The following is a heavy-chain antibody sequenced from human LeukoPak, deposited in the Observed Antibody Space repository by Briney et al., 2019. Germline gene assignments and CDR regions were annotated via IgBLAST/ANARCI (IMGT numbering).Heavy chain of an antibody. V-gene: IGHV3-23*01. Sequence: GGSLRLSCAASGFTFSSYAMSWVREAPARGLEWVSSLRGNGDTFYADSVKGRFTISRDNSKNTLYLQMNSLRAEDTAVYYCAKSSYGSGSYYSYLFDYWGQGTLVTVSS. D-gene: IGHD3-10*01. CDR2: LRGNGDT. CDR3: AKSSYGSGSYYSYLFDY. J-gene: IGHJ4*02. CDR1: GFTFSSYA.